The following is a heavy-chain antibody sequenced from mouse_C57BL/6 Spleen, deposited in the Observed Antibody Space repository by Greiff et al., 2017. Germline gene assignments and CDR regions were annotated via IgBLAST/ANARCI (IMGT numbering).Heavy chain of an antibody. CDR3: AITPLYYYDSSYDLDY. V-gene: IGHV1-74*01. CDR2: IHPSDSDT. Sequence: QVQLQQPGAELVKPGASVKVSCKASGYTFTSYWMHWVKQRPGQGLEWIGRIHPSDSDTNYNQKFKGTATLTVDKSSSTADMPLSRLTSEDSAVXYCAITPLYYYDSSYDLDYWGQGTTLTVSS. J-gene: IGHJ2*01. D-gene: IGHD1-1*01. CDR1: GYTFTSYW.